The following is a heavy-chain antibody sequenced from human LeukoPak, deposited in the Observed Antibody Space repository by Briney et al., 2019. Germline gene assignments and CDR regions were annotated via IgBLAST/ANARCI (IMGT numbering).Heavy chain of an antibody. D-gene: IGHD6-19*01. V-gene: IGHV4-59*01. CDR3: VRGSGWYYY. J-gene: IGHJ4*02. CDR2: VYYSGST. Sequence: KPSETLSLTCTVSGGSINNYYWSWIRQPPGKGLEWIGNVYYSGSTNYNPSLKSRVTISLDTSKNQFSLKLSSVTAADTAVYYCVRGSGWYYYWGQGTLVTASS. CDR1: GGSINNYY.